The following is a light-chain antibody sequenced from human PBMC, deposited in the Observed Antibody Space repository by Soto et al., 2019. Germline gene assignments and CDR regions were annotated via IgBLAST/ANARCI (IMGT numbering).Light chain of an antibody. J-gene: IGLJ2*01. CDR1: SSDVGAFNF. V-gene: IGLV2-14*03. Sequence: QSALTQPASVSGSPGQSITISCTGTSSDVGAFNFVSWYQQHPGKAPKLIIYDVSNRPSGVSDRFSGSKSGDTASLAISGLHTEDEADYYCSSYATSNTLLFGGGTKLTVL. CDR3: SSYATSNTLL. CDR2: DVS.